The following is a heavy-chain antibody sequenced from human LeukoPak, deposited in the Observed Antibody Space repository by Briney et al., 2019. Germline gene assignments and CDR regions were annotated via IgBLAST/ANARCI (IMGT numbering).Heavy chain of an antibody. Sequence: GGSLRLSCAASGFTFSSYAMSWVRQAPGKGLEWVSAISGSGGSTYYADSVKGRFTISRDNSKNTLYLQMNSLRAEDTAVYYCAKLTTVTTTQKYYFDYWGQGTLVTVSP. CDR3: AKLTTVTTTQKYYFDY. J-gene: IGHJ4*02. CDR2: ISGSGGST. CDR1: GFTFSSYA. V-gene: IGHV3-23*01. D-gene: IGHD4-17*01.